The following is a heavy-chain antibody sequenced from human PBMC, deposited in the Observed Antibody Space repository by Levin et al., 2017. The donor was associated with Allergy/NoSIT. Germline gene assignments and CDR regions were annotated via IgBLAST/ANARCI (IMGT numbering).Heavy chain of an antibody. D-gene: IGHD3-22*01. CDR1: GGTFSSYA. V-gene: IGHV1-69*04. CDR2: IIPILGIA. Sequence: KISCKASGGTFSSYAISWVRQAPGQGLEWMGRIIPILGIANYAQKFQGRVTITADKSTSTAYMELSSLRSEDTAVYYCARDIDYYDSSGYYYDYYYYYGMDVWGQGTTVTVSS. J-gene: IGHJ6*02. CDR3: ARDIDYYDSSGYYYDYYYYYGMDV.